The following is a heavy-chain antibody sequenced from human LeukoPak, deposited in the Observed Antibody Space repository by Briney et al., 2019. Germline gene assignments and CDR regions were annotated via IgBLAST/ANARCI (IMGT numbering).Heavy chain of an antibody. CDR3: ARSFGGTYYGLHYYYMDV. CDR1: GFTFYDYA. V-gene: IGHV3-74*01. CDR2: TDPDVSDT. D-gene: IGHD1-26*01. Sequence: GGSLRLSCAASGFTFYDYAMHWVRQAPGKGLVWVSQTDPDVSDTRYADSVKGRFTISRDNAKNTLYLQMNSLRAEDTAVYYCARSFGGTYYGLHYYYMDVWGKGTTVTVSS. J-gene: IGHJ6*03.